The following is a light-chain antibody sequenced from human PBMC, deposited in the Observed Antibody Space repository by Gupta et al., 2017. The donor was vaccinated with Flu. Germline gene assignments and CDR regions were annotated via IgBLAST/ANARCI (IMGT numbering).Light chain of an antibody. CDR2: KAS. CDR3: QQDKTYAT. Sequence: DIQMTQSPSTLSASVGDRGTITCRASQSIDSFLAWYQQRPGKTPDLLIYKASRVESGVPSRFSGSGVGTEFTLTISSPQPDECATYYCQQDKTYATFGQGTKLEIK. CDR1: QSIDSF. V-gene: IGKV1-5*03. J-gene: IGKJ2*01.